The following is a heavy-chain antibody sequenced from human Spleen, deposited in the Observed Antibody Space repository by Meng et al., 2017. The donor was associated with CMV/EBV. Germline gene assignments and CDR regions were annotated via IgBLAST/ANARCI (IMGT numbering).Heavy chain of an antibody. J-gene: IGHJ3*02. D-gene: IGHD2-2*01. CDR2: IRYDGSNK. V-gene: IGHV3-30*02. CDR3: ARGDEWDIVVVPAAAGAFDI. Sequence: GESLKISCAASGFMFSSYGMHWVRQAPGKGLEWVAFIRYDGSNKYYADSVKGRFTISRDNSKNTVYLQVNSLRIEDTAVYYCARGDEWDIVVVPAAAGAFDIWGQGTMVTVSS. CDR1: GFMFSSYG.